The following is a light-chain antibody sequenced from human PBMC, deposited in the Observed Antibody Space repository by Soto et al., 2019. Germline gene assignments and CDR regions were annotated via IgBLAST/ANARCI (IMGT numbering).Light chain of an antibody. CDR3: QQYNTYST. CDR1: QSISSY. CDR2: DAS. J-gene: IGKJ5*01. V-gene: IGKV1-5*01. Sequence: IQMTQCPCSLSASVGDRVTLPCRASQSISSYLNWYQQKPGKAPNPLIYDASSLKSGVPARFSGSGSGTEFTLTISSLQPDDFATYYCQQYNTYSTFGQGTRLEI.